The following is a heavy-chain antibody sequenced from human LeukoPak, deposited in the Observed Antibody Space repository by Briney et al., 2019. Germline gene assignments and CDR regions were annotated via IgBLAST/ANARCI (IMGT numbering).Heavy chain of an antibody. D-gene: IGHD2-8*01. CDR2: ISYDGSNK. CDR3: ARIPIGVSYFDY. J-gene: IGHJ4*02. Sequence: GGSLRLSCAASGFTFSSYAMHWARQAPGKGLEWVAVISYDGSNKYYADSVKGRFTISRDNSKNTLYLQMNSLRAEDTAVYYCARIPIGVSYFDYWGQGTLVTVSS. V-gene: IGHV3-30-3*01. CDR1: GFTFSSYA.